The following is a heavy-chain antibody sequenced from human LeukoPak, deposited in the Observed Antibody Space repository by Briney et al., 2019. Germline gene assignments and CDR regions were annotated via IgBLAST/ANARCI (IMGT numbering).Heavy chain of an antibody. D-gene: IGHD3-22*01. CDR2: INNSGTT. V-gene: IGHV4-34*01. CDR1: GVSFSGYY. J-gene: IGHJ5*02. CDR3: ARRVTYYYDSSGYYPLNWFDP. Sequence: SETLSLTCAVYGVSFSGYYWGWIRQPPGNGLEWIVEINNSGTTNYKPSLKSGVTISEDTSRNQFFLKRSFGTAADTVFYSVARRVTYYYDSSGYYPLNWFDPWGQGTLVTVSS.